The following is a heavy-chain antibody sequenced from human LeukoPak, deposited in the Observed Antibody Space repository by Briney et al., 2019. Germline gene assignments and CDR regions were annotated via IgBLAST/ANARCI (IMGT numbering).Heavy chain of an antibody. J-gene: IGHJ5*02. CDR1: GFTFSSYG. D-gene: IGHD6-13*01. CDR3: AKDTSSWCNWFDP. CDR2: ISYDGSDK. Sequence: GGSLRLSCAAPGFTFSSYGMHWVRQAPGKRLELVAVISYDGSDKSYADAVKGRFTISRDNSKNTLFLQMNSLRAEDTAVYYCAKDTSSWCNWFDPWGQGTLVTVSS. V-gene: IGHV3-30*18.